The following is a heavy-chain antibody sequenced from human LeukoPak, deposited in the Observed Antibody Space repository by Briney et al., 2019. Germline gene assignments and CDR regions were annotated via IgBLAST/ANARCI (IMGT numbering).Heavy chain of an antibody. J-gene: IGHJ4*02. CDR2: MNPNSGNT. CDR1: GYTFTSYD. D-gene: IGHD3-9*01. Sequence: ASVKVSCKASGYTFTSYDINWVRQATGQGLEWMVWMNPNSGNTGYAQKFQGRVTMTRNTSISTAYMELSSLRSEDTAVYYCARSEVLRYFEGDYWGQGTLVTVSS. V-gene: IGHV1-8*01. CDR3: ARSEVLRYFEGDY.